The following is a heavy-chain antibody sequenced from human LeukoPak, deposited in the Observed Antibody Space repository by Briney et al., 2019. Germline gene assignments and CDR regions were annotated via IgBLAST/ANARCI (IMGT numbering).Heavy chain of an antibody. J-gene: IGHJ4*02. CDR2: ISYDGSNK. V-gene: IGHV3-30*04. Sequence: GRSLRLSCAASGFTFSSYAMHWVRQAPGKGLEGVAVISYDGSNKYYADSVKGRFTISRDNYKNTLYLQMNSLRAEDTAVYYCARGEAVAELIFDYWGQGTLVTVSS. CDR3: ARGEAVAELIFDY. CDR1: GFTFSSYA. D-gene: IGHD6-19*01.